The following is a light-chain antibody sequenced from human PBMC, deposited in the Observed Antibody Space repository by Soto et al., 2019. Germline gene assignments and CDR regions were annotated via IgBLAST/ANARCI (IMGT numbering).Light chain of an antibody. CDR1: QSISSW. Sequence: DIQMTQSPSTLSASVGDRVTITCRASQSISSWLAWYQQKPGKAPKLLIYKASSLESGVPSRFSGSGSGTEFTLTISSLQPDDFATYYCQQYNSIPSTYTFGQGTKLEIK. CDR3: QQYNSIPSTYT. J-gene: IGKJ2*01. V-gene: IGKV1-5*03. CDR2: KAS.